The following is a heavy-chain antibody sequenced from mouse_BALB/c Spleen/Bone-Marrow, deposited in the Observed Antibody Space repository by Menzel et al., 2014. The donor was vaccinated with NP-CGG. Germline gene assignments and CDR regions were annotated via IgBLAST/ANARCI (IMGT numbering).Heavy chain of an antibody. V-gene: IGHV5-6-3*01. CDR1: GFTFSSYG. J-gene: IGHJ3*01. CDR2: INVNGDTT. CDR3: ARGYDYSSWFAY. D-gene: IGHD2-4*01. Sequence: EVHLVESGGGLVQPGGSLKLSCAASGFTFSSYGMSWVRQTPDKRLEMIATINVNGDTTYHPDSVKGRFTISRDNVKNTLYLQMSSLKSEDTAMYYCARGYDYSSWFAYWGHGTLVTVSA.